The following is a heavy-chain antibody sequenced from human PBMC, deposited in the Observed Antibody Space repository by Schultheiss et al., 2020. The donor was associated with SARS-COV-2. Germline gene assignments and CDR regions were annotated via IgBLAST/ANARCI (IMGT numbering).Heavy chain of an antibody. J-gene: IGHJ5*02. CDR1: GGSISSGDYY. CDR2: IYYSGST. Sequence: SETLSLTCTVSGGSISSGDYYWSWIRQPPGKGLEWIGYIYYSGSTYYNPSLKSRVTISVDTSKNQFSLKLSSVTAADTAVYYCARLERGGWFDPWGQGTLVTVSS. CDR3: ARLERGGWFDP. D-gene: IGHD3-16*01. V-gene: IGHV4-30-4*01.